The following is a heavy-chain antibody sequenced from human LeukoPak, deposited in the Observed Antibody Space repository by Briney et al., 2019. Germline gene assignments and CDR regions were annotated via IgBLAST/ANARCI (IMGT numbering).Heavy chain of an antibody. Sequence: ASVKASCKASVSTFTRYGISGVSQAPGPGLEWRGWISAYNGNTNYAQKLQGRVTMTTDTSTSTASMELRSLRSDDTAVYYCARDRDRSPGFYAPMDVWGQGTTVTASS. CDR1: VSTFTRYG. V-gene: IGHV1-18*01. D-gene: IGHD2/OR15-2a*01. CDR3: ARDRDRSPGFYAPMDV. J-gene: IGHJ6*02. CDR2: ISAYNGNT.